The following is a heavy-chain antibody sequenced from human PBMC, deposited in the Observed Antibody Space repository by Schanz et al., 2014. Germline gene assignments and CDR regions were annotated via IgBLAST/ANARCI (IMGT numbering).Heavy chain of an antibody. V-gene: IGHV1-18*01. D-gene: IGHD3-10*01. CDR1: GYSFTKYG. J-gene: IGHJ4*02. CDR3: ARDRVSFVRGPLGVD. Sequence: QVQLVQSGSEVKKPGDSVKVSCETSGYSFTKYGINWVRQAPGQGLEWMGWISVYHGHTNYAEKVHGRVTMTTDTSTSTAYMELRSLISDDTAVYYCARDRVSFVRGPLGVDWGQGTLVTVSS. CDR2: ISVYHGHT.